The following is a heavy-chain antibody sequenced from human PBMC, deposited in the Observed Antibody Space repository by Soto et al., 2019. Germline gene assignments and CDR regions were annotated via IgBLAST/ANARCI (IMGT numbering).Heavy chain of an antibody. D-gene: IGHD2-15*01. Sequence: SETLSLTCTVSGGSVSSFNYYWGWIRQPPGKGLEWIGFIYYTGSTSYNPSLKSRVTISMDTSNNQFSLKLTSVTAADTAVYYCASALYCSGGSCSFDPWGQGTLVTVSS. CDR1: GGSVSSFNYY. V-gene: IGHV4-61*01. CDR2: IYYTGST. J-gene: IGHJ5*02. CDR3: ASALYCSGGSCSFDP.